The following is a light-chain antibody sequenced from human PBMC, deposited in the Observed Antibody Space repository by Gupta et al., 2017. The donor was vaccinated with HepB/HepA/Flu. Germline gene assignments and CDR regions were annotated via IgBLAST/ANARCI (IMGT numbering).Light chain of an antibody. CDR1: SSNIGDNS. CDR2: ESN. Sequence: QSVLTQPPSVSAPPGQKVTISCSGSSSNIGDNSVSWYQQLPRTAPNLLIFESNRRPSGIPDRFSGSKSGTSATLGITGLQTGDEADYYCDPWDSIRRVVVFGGGTKLTVL. V-gene: IGLV1-51*02. J-gene: IGLJ2*01. CDR3: DPWDSIRRVVV.